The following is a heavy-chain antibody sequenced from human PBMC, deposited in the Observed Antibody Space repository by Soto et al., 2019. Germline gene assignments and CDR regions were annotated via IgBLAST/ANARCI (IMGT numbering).Heavy chain of an antibody. Sequence: ETLSLTCTVSGGSISSYYWSWIRQPPGKGLEWNGYIYYSGSTNYNPSLKSRVTISVDTSKNQFSLKLSSVTAADTAVYYCARRYGYSFDYWGQGTLVTVSS. CDR1: GGSISSYY. J-gene: IGHJ4*02. D-gene: IGHD1-1*01. CDR2: IYYSGST. V-gene: IGHV4-59*08. CDR3: ARRYGYSFDY.